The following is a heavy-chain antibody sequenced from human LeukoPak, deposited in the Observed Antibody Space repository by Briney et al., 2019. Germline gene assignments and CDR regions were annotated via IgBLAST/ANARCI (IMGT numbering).Heavy chain of an antibody. J-gene: IGHJ3*02. V-gene: IGHV5-51*01. Sequence: PGESLKISCKGSGYSFTNYWIGWVRQMPGKGLEWMGIIYPGDSHTRYSPSFQGQVTFSVDNSITTAYLQWSSLKASDTAMYYCARDYSDYAGAFDIWGQGTMVTVSS. CDR3: ARDYSDYAGAFDI. CDR2: IYPGDSHT. D-gene: IGHD4-11*01. CDR1: GYSFTNYW.